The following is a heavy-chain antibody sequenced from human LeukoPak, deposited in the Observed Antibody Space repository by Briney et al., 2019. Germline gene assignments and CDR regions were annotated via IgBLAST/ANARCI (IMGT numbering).Heavy chain of an antibody. CDR2: IKQDGSEK. CDR3: ARERQNKDFWSGGDY. J-gene: IGHJ4*02. D-gene: IGHD3-3*01. V-gene: IGHV3-7*01. Sequence: GGSLRLSCVASGFTFSTYWMSWVRQAPGKGLEWVANIKQDGSEKYYVDSVKGRFTISRDNAKNSLYLQMNTLRPEDTAVYYCARERQNKDFWSGGDYWGQGTLVTVSS. CDR1: GFTFSTYW.